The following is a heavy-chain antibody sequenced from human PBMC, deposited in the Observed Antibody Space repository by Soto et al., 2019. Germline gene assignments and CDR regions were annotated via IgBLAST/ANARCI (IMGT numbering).Heavy chain of an antibody. CDR3: AKHIYYGDYSYYYGMDV. V-gene: IGHV3-9*01. D-gene: IGHD4-17*01. CDR2: ISWNSGSI. J-gene: IGHJ6*02. CDR1: VFNFDGYA. Sequence: PWGSLRISCASSVFNFDGYAVPWVRQAPGKGLEWVSGISWNSGSIGYADSVKGRFTISRDNAKNSLYLQMNSLRAEDTALYYCAKHIYYGDYSYYYGMDVWGQGTPVTVSS.